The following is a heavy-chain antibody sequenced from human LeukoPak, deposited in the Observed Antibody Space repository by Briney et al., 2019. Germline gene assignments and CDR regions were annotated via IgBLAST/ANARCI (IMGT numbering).Heavy chain of an antibody. CDR3: ARGGYYTLEYYYYMEV. D-gene: IGHD3-3*01. V-gene: IGHV4-59*08. CDR1: SSSIGSFY. Sequence: SETLSLTCTISSSSIGSFYWSWIRQPPGKGLEWIGYINFSGSTRSNSALESRVTISMDTSKNQFSLKLNSVTAADTAVYYCARGGYYTLEYYYYMEVWGKGTTVTVSS. CDR2: INFSGST. J-gene: IGHJ6*03.